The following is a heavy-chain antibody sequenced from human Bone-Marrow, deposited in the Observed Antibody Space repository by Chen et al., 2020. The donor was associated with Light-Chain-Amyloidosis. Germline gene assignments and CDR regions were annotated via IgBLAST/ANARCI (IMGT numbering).Heavy chain of an antibody. CDR1: GGSISSGGYY. CDR2: IYYSGST. V-gene: IGHV4-31*03. D-gene: IGHD3-16*02. Sequence: QVQLQESGPGLVKPSQTLSLTCTVSGGSISSGGYYWSWIRQHPGKGLEWIGYIYYSGSTYYNPSLKSRVTISVDTSKNQFSLKLSSVTAADTAVYYCAHMRGSDYDYVWGSYRYAENFDYWGQGTLVTVSS. J-gene: IGHJ4*02. CDR3: AHMRGSDYDYVWGSYRYAENFDY.